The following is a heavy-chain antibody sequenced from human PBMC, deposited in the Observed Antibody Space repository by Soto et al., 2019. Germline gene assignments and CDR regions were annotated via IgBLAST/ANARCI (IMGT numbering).Heavy chain of an antibody. CDR3: ARVMSVRRSSTSPYYYYGMDV. Sequence: SQTLSLTCALSGDSVSSNSAAWNWIRQCPWRALAWLGRTYYRCKWYNDYAVSVKSRITINPDTSKNQFSLQLNSVTPEDTAVYYCARVMSVRRSSTSPYYYYGMDVWGQGTTVTSP. CDR2: TYYRCKWYN. J-gene: IGHJ6*02. V-gene: IGHV6-1*01. D-gene: IGHD6-6*01. CDR1: GDSVSSNSAA.